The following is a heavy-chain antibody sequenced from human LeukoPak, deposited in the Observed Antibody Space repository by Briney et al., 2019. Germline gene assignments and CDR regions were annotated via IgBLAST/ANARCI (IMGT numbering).Heavy chain of an antibody. V-gene: IGHV3-23*01. CDR2: ISGSGGST. CDR1: GFTFSSYA. Sequence: GGSLRLSCAASGFTFSSYAMSWVRQAPGKGLEWVSAISGSGGSTYYADSVKGRFTISRDNSKNTLYLQMNSLRAEDTVVYYCAKARVPGYYYYMDVWGKGTTVTVSS. CDR3: AKARVPGYYYYMDV. J-gene: IGHJ6*03.